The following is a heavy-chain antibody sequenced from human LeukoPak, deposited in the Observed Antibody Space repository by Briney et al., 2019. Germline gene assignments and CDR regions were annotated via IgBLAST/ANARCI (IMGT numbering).Heavy chain of an antibody. CDR3: AKYKEGVRYGDSQYFDY. V-gene: IGHV3-23*01. D-gene: IGHD4-17*01. Sequence: PGGSLRLSCAASGFTFSSYAMSWVRQAPGKGLEWVSAISGSGGSTYYADSVKGRFTISRDNSKNTLYLQMNSLTAEDTAVYYCAKYKEGVRYGDSQYFDYWGQGTLVTVSS. CDR1: GFTFSSYA. CDR2: ISGSGGST. J-gene: IGHJ4*02.